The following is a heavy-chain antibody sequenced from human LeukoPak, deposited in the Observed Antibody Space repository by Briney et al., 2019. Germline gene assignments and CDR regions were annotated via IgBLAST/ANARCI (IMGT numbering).Heavy chain of an antibody. CDR2: IWYVGSNK. J-gene: IGHJ4*02. CDR3: ARAPVMVRGVLDY. Sequence: GGSLRLSCAASGFTFSSYGMHWVRQAPGKGVERVALIWYVGSNKYYAESVKGRFTISRDNSKNTLYLQMTSLRAEDTAVYYCARAPVMVRGVLDYWGQGTLVTVSS. V-gene: IGHV3-33*01. D-gene: IGHD3-10*01. CDR1: GFTFSSYG.